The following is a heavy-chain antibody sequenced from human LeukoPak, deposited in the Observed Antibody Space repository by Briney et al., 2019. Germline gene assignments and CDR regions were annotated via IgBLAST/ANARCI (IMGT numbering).Heavy chain of an antibody. CDR1: GGSMSSYS. Sequence: PSETLSLTCTVSGGSMSSYSWTWIRQPAGKRLEWIGRISTSGTTNYNPSLKSRVTMLVDTSKNQFSLRLTSVTAADTAAYYCTRGTDYYNSGAYHYVRAFDIWGQGTMVTVSS. J-gene: IGHJ3*02. V-gene: IGHV4-4*07. CDR3: TRGTDYYNSGAYHYVRAFDI. D-gene: IGHD3-22*01. CDR2: ISTSGTT.